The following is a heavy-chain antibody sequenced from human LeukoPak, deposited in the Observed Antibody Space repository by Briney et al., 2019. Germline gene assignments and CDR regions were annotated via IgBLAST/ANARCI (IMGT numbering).Heavy chain of an antibody. CDR1: GGSISSSSYY. D-gene: IGHD3-9*01. J-gene: IGHJ5*02. CDR2: IYYSGST. V-gene: IGHV4-39*01. CDR3: AGQARYYDILTAFDP. Sequence: SETLSLTCTVSGGSISSSSYYWGWIRQPPGKGLEWIGSIYYSGSTYYNPSLKSRVTISVDTSKNQFSLKLSSVTAADTAVYYCAGQARYYDILTAFDPWGQGTLVTVSS.